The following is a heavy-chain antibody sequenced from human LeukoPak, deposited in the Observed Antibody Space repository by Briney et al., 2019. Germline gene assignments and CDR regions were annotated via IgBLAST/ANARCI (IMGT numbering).Heavy chain of an antibody. J-gene: IGHJ5*02. V-gene: IGHV3-7*03. CDR3: ARDQLLWFGYLSSTWFDP. Sequence: PGGSLRLSCAASGFTFSSYWMSWVRQAPGKGLEWVANIKQDGSEKYYVGSVKGRFTISRDNAKNSLYLQMNSLRAEDTAVYYCARDQLLWFGYLSSTWFDPWGQGTLVTVSS. D-gene: IGHD3-10*01. CDR2: IKQDGSEK. CDR1: GFTFSSYW.